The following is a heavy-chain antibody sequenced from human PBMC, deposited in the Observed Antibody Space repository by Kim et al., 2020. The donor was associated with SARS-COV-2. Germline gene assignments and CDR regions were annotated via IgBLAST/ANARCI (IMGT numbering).Heavy chain of an antibody. D-gene: IGHD6-19*01. CDR1: GYMFTNYV. CDR2: INGGNGDT. Sequence: ASVKVSCKASGYMFTNYVIHWVRQAPGQKFEWMGWINGGNGDTSFSQKFQDRVTIISDTSANTASMELINLRSDDAALYYCSRGGPPGTEAGPSYF. J-gene: IGHJ1*01. CDR3: SRGGPPGTEAGPSYF. V-gene: IGHV1-3*01.